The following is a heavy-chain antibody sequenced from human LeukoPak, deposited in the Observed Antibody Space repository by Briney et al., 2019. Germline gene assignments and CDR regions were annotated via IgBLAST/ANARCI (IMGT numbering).Heavy chain of an antibody. Sequence: GGSLRLSCAASGFTFSKYYMHWVRQAPGKGPVWISYINGDGSHTTYADSVKGRFTISRDNAIDTVYLQMNSLRDEDTAIYYCVNMVSDSGVEGKWGQGTLVTVSS. CDR1: GFTFSKYY. D-gene: IGHD3-10*01. CDR3: VNMVSDSGVEGK. CDR2: INGDGSHT. V-gene: IGHV3-74*01. J-gene: IGHJ4*02.